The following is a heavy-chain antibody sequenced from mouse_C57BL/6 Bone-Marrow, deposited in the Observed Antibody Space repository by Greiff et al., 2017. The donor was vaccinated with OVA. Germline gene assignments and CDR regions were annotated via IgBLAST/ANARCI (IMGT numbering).Heavy chain of an antibody. CDR3: ARGIYDYVYYAMDY. Sequence: ESGAELARPGASVKLSCKASGYTFTSYGISWVKQRTGQGLEWIGEIYPRSGNTYYNEKFKGKATLTADKSSSTAYMELRSLTSEDSAVYFCARGIYDYVYYAMDYWGQGTSVTVSS. V-gene: IGHV1-81*01. CDR1: GYTFTSYG. J-gene: IGHJ4*01. CDR2: IYPRSGNT. D-gene: IGHD2-4*01.